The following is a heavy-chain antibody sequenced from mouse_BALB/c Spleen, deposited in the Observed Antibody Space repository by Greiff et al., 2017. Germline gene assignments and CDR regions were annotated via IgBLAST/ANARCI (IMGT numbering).Heavy chain of an antibody. J-gene: IGHJ4*01. CDR2: IDPSDSYT. CDR1: GYTFTSYW. V-gene: IGHV1-69*02. D-gene: IGHD2-2*01. CDR3: ARGLRYAMDY. Sequence: QVQLQQSGAELVKPGASVKLSCKASGYTFTSYWMHWVKQRPGQGLEWIGEIDPSDSYTNYNQKFKGKATLTVDKSSSTAYMQLSSLTSEDSAVYYCARGLRYAMDYWGQGTSVTVSS.